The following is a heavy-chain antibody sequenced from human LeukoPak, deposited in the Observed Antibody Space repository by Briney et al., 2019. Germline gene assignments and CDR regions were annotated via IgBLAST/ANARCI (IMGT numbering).Heavy chain of an antibody. CDR3: AKRGRSYYGSGSYYYFDY. Sequence: PGGSLRLSCEASGFSFSSHAMSWVRQAPGKGLEWVSAISGSGSNTHYADSVKGRFTIYRDNSENTLYLQMNSLRAEDTAVYYCAKRGRSYYGSGSYYYFDYWGQGTLVTVSS. V-gene: IGHV3-23*01. D-gene: IGHD3-10*01. CDR2: ISGSGSNT. CDR1: GFSFSSHA. J-gene: IGHJ4*02.